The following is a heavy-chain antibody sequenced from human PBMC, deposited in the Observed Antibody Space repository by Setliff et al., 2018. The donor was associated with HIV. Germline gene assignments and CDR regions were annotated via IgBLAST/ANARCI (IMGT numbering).Heavy chain of an antibody. CDR3: AREQGRSYYDSSGFDY. D-gene: IGHD3-22*01. J-gene: IGHJ4*02. CDR1: GGSISSGSYY. V-gene: IGHV4-61*09. CDR2: IYTSGST. Sequence: SETLSLTCTVSGGSISSGSYYWSWIRQPAGKGLEWIGHIYTSGSTNYNPSLKSRVTISVDTSKNQFSLRLTSVTAADTAVYYCAREQGRSYYDSSGFDYWGQGIPVTVSS.